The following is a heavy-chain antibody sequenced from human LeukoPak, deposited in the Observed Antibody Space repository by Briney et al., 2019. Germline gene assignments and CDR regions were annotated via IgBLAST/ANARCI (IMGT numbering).Heavy chain of an antibody. V-gene: IGHV1-69*01. CDR1: GGTFISYA. CDR2: IIPIFGTA. D-gene: IGHD4-17*01. Sequence: SVKVSCKASGGTFISYAISWVRQAPGQGLEWMGGIIPIFGTANYAQKFQGRVTITADESTSTAYMELSSLRSEDTAVYYCARRRGPDYGDYYFDYWGQGTLVTVSS. J-gene: IGHJ4*02. CDR3: ARRRGPDYGDYYFDY.